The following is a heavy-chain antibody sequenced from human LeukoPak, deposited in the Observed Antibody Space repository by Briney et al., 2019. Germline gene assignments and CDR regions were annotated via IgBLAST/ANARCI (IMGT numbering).Heavy chain of an antibody. CDR1: GYIFTGYY. CDR2: INPNTGGT. CDR3: ARERESGRSDAFDL. J-gene: IGHJ3*01. V-gene: IGHV1-2*02. D-gene: IGHD3-10*01. Sequence: ASVKVSCKTSGYIFTGYYIHWGRQGPGQGLEWMGWINPNTGGTNYAQDFQGRVTMTRDTYVTTAYMELRSLRSDDTAVYFCARERESGRSDAFDLWGQGTMVTVSS.